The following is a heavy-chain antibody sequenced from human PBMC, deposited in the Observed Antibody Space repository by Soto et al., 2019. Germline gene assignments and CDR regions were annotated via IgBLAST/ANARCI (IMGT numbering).Heavy chain of an antibody. CDR2: ISSGGSTT. J-gene: IGHJ4*02. D-gene: IGHD3-10*01. Sequence: PGGSLRLSCAVSGFIFKNYALNWVRQAPGKGLEWVSAISSGGSTTYYADSVKGRISISRDNSKNTLYLQMNSLRAEDTAVYYCANVRRVGEDYWGQGTLVTVSS. CDR1: GFIFKNYA. V-gene: IGHV3-23*01. CDR3: ANVRRVGEDY.